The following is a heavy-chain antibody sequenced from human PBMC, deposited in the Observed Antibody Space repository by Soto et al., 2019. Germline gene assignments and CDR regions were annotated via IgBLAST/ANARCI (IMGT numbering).Heavy chain of an antibody. CDR1: GFTFSTYW. D-gene: IGHD3-22*01. Sequence: EVQLVESGGGLVQLGGSLRLSYAASGFTFSTYWMHWVRQAPGKGPVWVSRIKSDGSGTYYADSVEGRFTISRDNAQNTLYLQMNSLRVEDTAVYYCARGDGDHYDGNGYLGRYWGQGTLVTVSS. J-gene: IGHJ4*02. CDR2: IKSDGSGT. CDR3: ARGDGDHYDGNGYLGRY. V-gene: IGHV3-74*01.